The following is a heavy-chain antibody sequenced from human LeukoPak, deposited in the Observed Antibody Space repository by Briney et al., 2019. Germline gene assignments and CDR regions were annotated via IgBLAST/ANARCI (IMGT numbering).Heavy chain of an antibody. CDR3: ARGMGSSWYYFDY. Sequence: GGSLRLSCVGSGFTFSSYDMSWVRQAPGKGLEWVSSISSSSSYIYYADSVKGRFTISRDNSKNTLYLQMNSLRAEDTAVYYCARGMGSSWYYFDYWGQGTLVTVSS. CDR1: GFTFSSYD. J-gene: IGHJ4*02. V-gene: IGHV3-21*04. CDR2: ISSSSSYI. D-gene: IGHD6-13*01.